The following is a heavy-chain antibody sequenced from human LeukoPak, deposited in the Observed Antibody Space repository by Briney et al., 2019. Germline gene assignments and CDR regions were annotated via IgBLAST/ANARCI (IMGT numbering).Heavy chain of an antibody. CDR1: GYTFTSYG. J-gene: IGHJ6*02. Sequence: ASVKVSCKASGYTFTSYGISWVRQAPGQGLEWMGWISAYNGNTNYAQKLQGRVTMTTDTSTSTAYMELRSLRSGDTAVYYCARDIGNYYYYGMDVWGQGTTVTVSS. D-gene: IGHD3-10*01. CDR3: ARDIGNYYYYGMDV. CDR2: ISAYNGNT. V-gene: IGHV1-18*01.